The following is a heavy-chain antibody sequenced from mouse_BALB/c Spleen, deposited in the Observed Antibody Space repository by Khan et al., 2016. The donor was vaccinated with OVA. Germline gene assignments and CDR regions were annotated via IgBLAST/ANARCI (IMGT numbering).Heavy chain of an antibody. CDR3: ARISSYWYSEV. CDR2: INTYTGEP. J-gene: IGHJ1*01. CDR1: GYTFTNYG. Sequence: VQLQESGPELKKPGETVKISCKASGYTFTNYGMNWVKQAPGKGLKWMGWINTYTGEPTYADDFKGRFVFSLETSASTAYLQISNLKNEDMTTYFCARISSYWYSEVWGAGTTVTVSS. D-gene: IGHD6-2*01. V-gene: IGHV9-1*02.